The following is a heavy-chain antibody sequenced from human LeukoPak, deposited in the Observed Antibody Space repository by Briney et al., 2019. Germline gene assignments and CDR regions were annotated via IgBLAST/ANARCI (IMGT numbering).Heavy chain of an antibody. CDR2: ISGSGGRA. D-gene: IGHD3-16*01. CDR1: GFNFDAHA. J-gene: IGHJ4*02. Sequence: GGSLRLSCAASGFNFDAHAMHWVRQAPGKGLEWVSGISGSGGRADYADSVRGRLTISRDNAKKYLFLQMNNLRPEGTALYYCARGSGSWADYWGQGTLVTVSS. V-gene: IGHV3-9*01. CDR3: ARGSGSWADY.